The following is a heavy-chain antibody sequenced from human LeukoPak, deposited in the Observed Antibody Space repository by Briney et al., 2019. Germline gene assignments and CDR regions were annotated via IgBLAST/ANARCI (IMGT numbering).Heavy chain of an antibody. V-gene: IGHV4-31*03. Sequence: SETLSLTCTVSGGSISSGGYYWSWIRQHPGKGLEWIGYIYYSGSTYYNPSLKSRVTISVDTSKNQFSLKLSSVTAADTAVYYCARGFTPYGSPMAFDIWGQGTMVTVSS. J-gene: IGHJ3*02. CDR3: ARGFTPYGSPMAFDI. D-gene: IGHD3-10*01. CDR2: IYYSGST. CDR1: GGSISSGGYY.